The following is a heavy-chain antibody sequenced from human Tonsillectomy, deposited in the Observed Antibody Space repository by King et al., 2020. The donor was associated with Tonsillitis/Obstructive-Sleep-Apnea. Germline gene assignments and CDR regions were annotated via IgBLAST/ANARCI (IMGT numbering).Heavy chain of an antibody. CDR1: GGSFSGYY. Sequence: VQLQQWGAGLLKPSETLSLTCAVYGGSFSGYYWSWIRQPPGKGLEWIGEINHSGSTNYNPSLKSRVTISVDTSKNQFSLKLSSVTAADTAVYYCARGVRSGYYKHFDYWGQGTLVTVSS. D-gene: IGHD3-22*01. CDR2: INHSGST. CDR3: ARGVRSGYYKHFDY. V-gene: IGHV4-34*01. J-gene: IGHJ4*02.